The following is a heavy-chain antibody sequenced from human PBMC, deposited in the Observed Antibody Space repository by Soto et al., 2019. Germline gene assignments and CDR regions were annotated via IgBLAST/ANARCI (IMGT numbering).Heavy chain of an antibody. CDR2: IDWADDK. Sequence: GPTLVNPTPTLTLTCTFSGFSLSTTGMCVSWIRQPPGKALEWLALIDWADDKYYSTSLKTRLTISKDTSKNQVVLTMTNVEPVDTATYFCSRAVGGFTYGYPDYWGQGTLVTVSS. J-gene: IGHJ4*02. V-gene: IGHV2-70*01. CDR3: SRAVGGFTYGYPDY. CDR1: GFSLSTTGMC. D-gene: IGHD5-18*01.